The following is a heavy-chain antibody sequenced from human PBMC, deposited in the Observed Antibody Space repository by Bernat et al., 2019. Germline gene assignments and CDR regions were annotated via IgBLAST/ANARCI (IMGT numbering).Heavy chain of an antibody. CDR3: ARDRHSHFDY. CDR2: IWYDGSNK. V-gene: IGHV3-33*01. J-gene: IGHJ4*02. Sequence: QVQLVESGGGVVQPGRSLRLSCAASGFTFISYGMHWVRQAPGKGLEWVAVIWYDGSNKYYADSVKGRFTISRDNSKNTLYLQMNSLRAEDTAVYYCARDRHSHFDYWGQGTLVTVSS. D-gene: IGHD2-21*01. CDR1: GFTFISYG.